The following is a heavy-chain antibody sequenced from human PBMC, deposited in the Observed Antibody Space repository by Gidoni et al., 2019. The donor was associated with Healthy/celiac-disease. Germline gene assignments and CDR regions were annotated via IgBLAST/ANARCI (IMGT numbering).Heavy chain of an antibody. V-gene: IGHV3-23*01. CDR3: AKVRLPYYYDSSGYYSYYFDY. CDR2: ISGSGGST. D-gene: IGHD3-22*01. CDR1: GFTFSIYA. Sequence: EVQLLESGGGLVQPGGSLRLSCAASGFTFSIYAMSRVRQAPGKGLEWVSVISGSGGSTYYADSVKGRFTISRDNSKNTLYLQMNSLRAEDTAVYYCAKVRLPYYYDSSGYYSYYFDYWGQGTLVTVSS. J-gene: IGHJ4*02.